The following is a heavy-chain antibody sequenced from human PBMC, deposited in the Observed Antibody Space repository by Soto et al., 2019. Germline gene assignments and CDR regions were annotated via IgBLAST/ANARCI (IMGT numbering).Heavy chain of an antibody. J-gene: IGHJ4*02. CDR1: GFTVSNNY. CDR2: IHTDAST. CDR3: APHDYLYD. D-gene: IGHD2-8*01. V-gene: IGHV3-53*04. Sequence: EVQLVESGGGLVQPGGSLRLSCAVSGFTVSNNYMTWLRQAPGKGLEWVSVIHTDASTYYADSVKGRFTSSRHNSANTLYLQMTSLRPEDTAVYYCAPHDYLYDWGQGTRVTVSS.